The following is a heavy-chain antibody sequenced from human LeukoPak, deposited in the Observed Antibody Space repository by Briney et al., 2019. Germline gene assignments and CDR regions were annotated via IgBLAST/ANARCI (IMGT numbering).Heavy chain of an antibody. D-gene: IGHD1-1*01. CDR2: ISGSGDST. CDR3: AKGDRFGTTGTMDV. CDR1: GFTFSSYA. V-gene: IGHV3-23*01. J-gene: IGHJ6*02. Sequence: GGSLRLSCAASGFTFSSYAMSWVRQAPGKGLEWVSAISGSGDSTYYADSVKGRITIYRDNSKNTLYLQMNSLRAEDTAVYYCAKGDRFGTTGTMDVWGQGTTVTVSS.